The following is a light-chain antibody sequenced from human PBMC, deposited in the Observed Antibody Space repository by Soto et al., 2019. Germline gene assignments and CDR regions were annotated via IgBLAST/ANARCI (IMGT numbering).Light chain of an antibody. CDR1: QDIRNY. CDR2: AAS. V-gene: IGKV1-9*01. CDR3: RHLARHLRT. Sequence: IKVTQEPSFVFTSVGDSVTLTCRASQDIRNYLDWYQQKPGKAPKVLIYAASTLLSGVPSRFSGSGSGTEFSLTSSSLQPADLATYYCRHLARHLRTFGQGTNVDIK. J-gene: IGKJ1*01.